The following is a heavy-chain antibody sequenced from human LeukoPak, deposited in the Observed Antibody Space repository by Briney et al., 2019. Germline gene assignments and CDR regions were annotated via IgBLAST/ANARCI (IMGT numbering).Heavy chain of an antibody. D-gene: IGHD3-10*01. V-gene: IGHV3-21*01. CDR2: ISSSGSDI. CDR3: ATLGLFGDY. Sequence: PGGSLRLSCAASGFTFSSKTLHWVRQAPGKGLEWASSISSSGSDIYYADSVKGRFTISRDNAENSVFLQMISLRAEDTAVYYCATLGLFGDYWGQGALVTVSS. J-gene: IGHJ4*02. CDR1: GFTFSSKT.